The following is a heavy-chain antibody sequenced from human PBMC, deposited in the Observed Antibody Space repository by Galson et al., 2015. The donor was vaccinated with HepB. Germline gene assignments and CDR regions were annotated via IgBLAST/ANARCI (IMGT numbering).Heavy chain of an antibody. Sequence: SLRLSCAASGFTFSNYGMHWVRQAPGKGLEWVAVISNDESNKYYADSVKGRFTISRDNSRNTLYLQMNSLRAEDTAVYFCAKEGIGYYDLWSGYSLDKWGQGTLVTVSS. D-gene: IGHD3-3*01. J-gene: IGHJ4*02. CDR1: GFTFSNYG. V-gene: IGHV3-30*18. CDR2: ISNDESNK. CDR3: AKEGIGYYDLWSGYSLDK.